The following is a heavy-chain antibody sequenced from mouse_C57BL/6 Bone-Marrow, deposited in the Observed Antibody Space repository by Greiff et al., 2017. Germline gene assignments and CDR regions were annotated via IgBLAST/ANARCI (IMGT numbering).Heavy chain of an antibody. D-gene: IGHD1-1*01. J-gene: IGHJ4*01. CDR3: ARRITTGVEGDSMDY. CDR2: ISNGGGST. V-gene: IGHV5-12*01. Sequence: EVQVVESGGGLVQPGGSLKLSCAASGFTFSDYYMYWVRQTPEKRLEWVAYISNGGGSTYYPDTVKGRFTISRDNAKNTLYLQMSRLKSEDTAMYYCARRITTGVEGDSMDYWGQGTSVTVSS. CDR1: GFTFSDYY.